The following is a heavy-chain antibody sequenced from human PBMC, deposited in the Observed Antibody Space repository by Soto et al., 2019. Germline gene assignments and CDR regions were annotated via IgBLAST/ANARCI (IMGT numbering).Heavy chain of an antibody. CDR2: IIPIFGTA. CDR1: GGTFSSYA. V-gene: IGHV1-69*13. Sequence: ASVKVSCKASGGTFSSYAISWVRQAPGQGLEWMGGIIPIFGTANYAQKFQGRVTITADESTSTAYMELSSLRSEDTAVYYCASEPQNFDCSGGSCKGSFDPWGPGTLVTVSS. J-gene: IGHJ5*02. D-gene: IGHD2-15*01. CDR3: ASEPQNFDCSGGSCKGSFDP.